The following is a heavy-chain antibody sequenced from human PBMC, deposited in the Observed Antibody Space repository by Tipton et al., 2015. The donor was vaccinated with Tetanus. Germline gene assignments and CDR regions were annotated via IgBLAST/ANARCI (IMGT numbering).Heavy chain of an antibody. CDR2: IKQDGSEK. CDR3: AREVGYCSGGSCYSVALGDAFDI. V-gene: IGHV3-7*05. CDR1: GFTFSSYW. D-gene: IGHD2-15*01. J-gene: IGHJ3*02. Sequence: SLRLSCAASGFTFSSYWMSWVRQAPGKGLEWVANIKQDGSEKYYVDSVKGRFTISRDNAKNSLYLQMNSLRAEDTAVYYCAREVGYCSGGSCYSVALGDAFDIWGQGTMVTVSS.